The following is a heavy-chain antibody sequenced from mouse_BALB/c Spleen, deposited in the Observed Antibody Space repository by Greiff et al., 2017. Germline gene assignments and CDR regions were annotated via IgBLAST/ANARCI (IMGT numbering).Heavy chain of an antibody. V-gene: IGHV1-54*01. D-gene: IGHD1-1*01. CDR3: ARDYGPRFAY. CDR1: GYALTNYL. J-gene: IGHJ3*01. Sequence: VQLQQSGAELVRPGTSVKVSCKASGYALTNYLIEWVKQRPGQGLEWIGVINPGSGGTNYNEKFKGKATLTADKSSSTAYMQLSSLTSDDSAVYFCARDYGPRFAYWGQGTLVTVSA. CDR2: INPGSGGT.